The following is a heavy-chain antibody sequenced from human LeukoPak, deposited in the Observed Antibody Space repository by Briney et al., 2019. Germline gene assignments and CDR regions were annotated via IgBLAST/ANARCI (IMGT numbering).Heavy chain of an antibody. V-gene: IGHV4-4*07. CDR2: IYTSGST. J-gene: IGHJ3*02. CDR1: GGSISSYY. D-gene: IGHD6-13*01. Sequence: SETLSLTCTVSGGSISSYYWSWIRQPAGKGLEWIGRIYTSGSTNYNPSLKSRVTISVDTSKNQFSLKLSSVTAADTAVYYCARLLQNQQLGAFDIWGQGTMVTVSS. CDR3: ARLLQNQQLGAFDI.